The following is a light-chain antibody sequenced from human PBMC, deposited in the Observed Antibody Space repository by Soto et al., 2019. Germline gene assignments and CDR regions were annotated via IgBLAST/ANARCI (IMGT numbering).Light chain of an antibody. Sequence: DSQMTQSPSTLSGSVGDRVTITCRASQTISSWLAWYQQKPGKAPKLLIFDASTLESGVPSRFSGSGSGTDFTLTISSLQPDDFATYYCQQYSDSSGAFGQGTKV. CDR1: QTISSW. CDR3: QQYSDSSGA. J-gene: IGKJ1*01. V-gene: IGKV1-5*01. CDR2: DAS.